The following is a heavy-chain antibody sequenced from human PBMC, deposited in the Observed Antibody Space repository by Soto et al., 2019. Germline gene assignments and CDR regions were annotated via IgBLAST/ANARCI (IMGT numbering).Heavy chain of an antibody. V-gene: IGHV3-53*04. D-gene: IGHD2-2*01. CDR3: ARDNCSSTSWYDY. CDR2: IYSGGST. J-gene: IGHJ4*02. CDR1: GFTVSSNY. Sequence: GGSLRLSCAASGFTVSSNYMSWVRQAPGKGLEWVSVIYSGGSTYYADSVKGRFTISRHNSKNTLYLQMNSLGAEDTAVYYCARDNCSSTSWYDYWGQGTLVTVSS.